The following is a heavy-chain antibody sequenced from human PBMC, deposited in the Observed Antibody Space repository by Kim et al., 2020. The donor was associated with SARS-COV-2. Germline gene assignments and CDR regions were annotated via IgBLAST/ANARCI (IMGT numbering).Heavy chain of an antibody. CDR1: GGSFSGYY. CDR2: INHSGST. V-gene: IGHV4-34*01. Sequence: SETLSLTCAVYGGSFSGYYWSWIRQPPGKGLEWIGEINHSGSTNYNPSLKSRVTISVDTSKNQFSLKLSSVTAADTAVYYCARKAEIAAHFTNFDYWGQGTLVTVSS. J-gene: IGHJ4*02. D-gene: IGHD6-13*01. CDR3: ARKAEIAAHFTNFDY.